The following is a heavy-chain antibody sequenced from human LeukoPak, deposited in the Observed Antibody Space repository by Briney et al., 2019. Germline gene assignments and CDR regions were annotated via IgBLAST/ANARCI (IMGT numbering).Heavy chain of an antibody. V-gene: IGHV4-59*01. CDR2: IYYSGST. D-gene: IGHD4-17*01. J-gene: IGHJ4*02. CDR3: ARIEHDYGDTFFDY. CDR1: GGSISSYY. Sequence: PSETLSLTCTVSGGSISSYYWSWIRQPPGKGLEWIGYIYYSGSTDYNPSLKSRVTISVDTSKNQFSLKLSSVTAADTAVYYCARIEHDYGDTFFDYWGQGTLVTVSS.